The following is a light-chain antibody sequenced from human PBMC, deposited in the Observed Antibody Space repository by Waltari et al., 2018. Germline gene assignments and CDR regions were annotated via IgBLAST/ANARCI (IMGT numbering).Light chain of an antibody. J-gene: IGKJ4*01. CDR2: DAS. V-gene: IGKV1-33*01. CDR1: QDISIY. CDR3: QQYDNLPLT. Sequence: DIQMTQSPSALSASVGASVTITCQASQDISIYLNWYQQKPGKAPKSLIYDASILETGVPSRFSASGSGTNFTLTISSLQPEDFATYYCQQYDNLPLTFGGGTKVEIK.